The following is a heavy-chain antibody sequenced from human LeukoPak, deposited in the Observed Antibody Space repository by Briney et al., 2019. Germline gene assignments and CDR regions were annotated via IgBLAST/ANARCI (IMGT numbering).Heavy chain of an antibody. J-gene: IGHJ4*02. D-gene: IGHD3-9*01. CDR3: ARVFVGFDS. Sequence: QPGGSLRLSCSASGFTFSKNAMHWVRQAPGKGLEYVSAITNNGGTTYYADSVKGRFTISRDNAKNSLYLQMNSLRDEDTAVYYCARVFVGFDSWGQGTLVTVSS. V-gene: IGHV3-64*04. CDR1: GFTFSKNA. CDR2: ITNNGGTT.